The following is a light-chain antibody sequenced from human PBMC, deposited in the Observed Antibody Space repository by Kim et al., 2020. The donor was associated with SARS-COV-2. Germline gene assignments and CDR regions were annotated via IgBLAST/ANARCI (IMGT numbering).Light chain of an antibody. J-gene: IGKJ5*01. CDR3: QQYDNVPIT. CDR2: DAS. Sequence: ASVGDRVTITCQASQDIKNYLNWYQQKPGEAPKALIYDASNLETGVPSRFSGGGSGTDFSFTISSLQPEDFATYYCQQYDNVPITFGQGTRWRLN. CDR1: QDIKNY. V-gene: IGKV1-33*01.